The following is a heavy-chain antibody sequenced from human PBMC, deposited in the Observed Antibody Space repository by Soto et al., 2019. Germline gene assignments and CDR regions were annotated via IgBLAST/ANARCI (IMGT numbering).Heavy chain of an antibody. V-gene: IGHV4-31*03. Sequence: TLSLTCTVSGGSMSSGGYYWSWIRQHQGKGLEWIGYIYYSGSTYYNPSLKSRVTISVDTSKNQFSLKLSSVTAADTAVYYCARVGCSGGSCYLDAFDIWGQGTMVTVSS. CDR1: GGSMSSGGYY. CDR2: IYYSGST. D-gene: IGHD2-15*01. J-gene: IGHJ3*02. CDR3: ARVGCSGGSCYLDAFDI.